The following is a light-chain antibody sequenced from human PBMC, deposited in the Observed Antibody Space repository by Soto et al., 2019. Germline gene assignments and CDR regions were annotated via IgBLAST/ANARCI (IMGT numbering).Light chain of an antibody. CDR3: EAWDSSVV. CDR2: LVR. CDR1: KLGDKY. J-gene: IGLJ2*01. V-gene: IGLV3-1*01. Sequence: SYELTQPPSVSVSPGQTASITCSGDKLGDKYACWYQQKPGQFPVLVIYLVRKRPSGIPERFSGFNSGNTATLTISGTQSMDEADCYCEAWDSSVVFGGGTQLTVL.